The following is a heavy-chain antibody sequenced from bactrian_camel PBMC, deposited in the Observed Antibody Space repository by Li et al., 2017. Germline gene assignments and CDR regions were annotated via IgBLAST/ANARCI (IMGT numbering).Heavy chain of an antibody. CDR1: GDTYSSYC. Sequence: HVQLVESGGGSVQAGGTLRLSCAASGDTYSSYCMGWFRQVPGKEREGIAVMYTGHMYTKYADSVKGRFTIARDYAERTLTLQMNSLKPEDTAMYYCAARAGGDSSFNWLWYAYWGQGTQVTVS. J-gene: IGHJ4*01. CDR3: AARAGGDSSFNWLWYAY. V-gene: IGHV3S6*01. CDR2: MYTGHMYT. D-gene: IGHD1*01.